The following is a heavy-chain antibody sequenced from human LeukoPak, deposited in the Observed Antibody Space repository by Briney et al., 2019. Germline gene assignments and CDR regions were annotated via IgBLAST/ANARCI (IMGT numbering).Heavy chain of an antibody. CDR1: GGSISSYY. CDR3: ARGFTIFGNYGMDV. J-gene: IGHJ6*02. V-gene: IGHV4-59*01. CDR2: IYYSGST. Sequence: SETLSLTCTVSGGSISSYYWSWIRQPPGKGLEWIGYIYYSGSTNYNPSLKSRVTISVDTSKNQFSLKLSSVTAADTAVYYCARGFTIFGNYGMDVWGQGTTVTVAS. D-gene: IGHD3-3*01.